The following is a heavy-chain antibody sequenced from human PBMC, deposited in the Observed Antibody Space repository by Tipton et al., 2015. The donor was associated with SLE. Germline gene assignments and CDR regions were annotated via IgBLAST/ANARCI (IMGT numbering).Heavy chain of an antibody. CDR2: IIPIFGTA. V-gene: IGHV1-69*05. Sequence: QLVQSGAEVKKPGSSVKVSCKASGGIFSSYIISWVRQAPGQGLEWMGGIIPIFGTANYAQRFQGRVTITTDESTSTVYMELISLRPEDTAVYFCARDPSSTLNCYFDLWGRGPLVTVSS. D-gene: IGHD6-13*01. CDR1: GGIFSSYI. J-gene: IGHJ2*01. CDR3: ARDPSSTLNCYFDL.